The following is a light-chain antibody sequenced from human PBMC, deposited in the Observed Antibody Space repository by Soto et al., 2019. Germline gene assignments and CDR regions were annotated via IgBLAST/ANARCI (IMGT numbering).Light chain of an antibody. J-gene: IGKJ4*01. CDR2: GAS. Sequence: EIVLTQSPGTLSLSPGERATLSCRASQSVSSSYLAWYQQKPGQAPRLLIYGASSWATGIPDRVSGSGSGTDFTLNISRLEPEDFAVYYCQQYGSSPLTFGGATKVEIK. CDR3: QQYGSSPLT. V-gene: IGKV3-20*01. CDR1: QSVSSSY.